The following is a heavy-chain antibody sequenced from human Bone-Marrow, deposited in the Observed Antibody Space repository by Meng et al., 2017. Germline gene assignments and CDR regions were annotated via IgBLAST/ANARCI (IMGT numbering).Heavy chain of an antibody. CDR2: INHSGST. CDR3: ARGPTTMAHDFDY. CDR1: GGSFSDYY. Sequence: QVPLQQWGPGLLKPSGTPSLTCVGSGGSFSDYYWSWIRQPPGKGLEWIGEINHSGSTNYNPSLESRATISVDTSQNNLSLKLSSVTAADSAVYYCARGPTTMAHDFDYWGQGTLVTVSS. J-gene: IGHJ4*02. D-gene: IGHD4-11*01. V-gene: IGHV4-34*01.